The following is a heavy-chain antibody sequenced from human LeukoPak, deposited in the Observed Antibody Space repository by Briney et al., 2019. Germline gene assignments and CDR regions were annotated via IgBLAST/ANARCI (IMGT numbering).Heavy chain of an antibody. Sequence: GGPLKFSCAAPGFTFSSYGMHGFRKAPGKGLGWVAVIWYDGSNKYYADSVKGRFTISRDNSKNTLYLQMNSLRAEDTAVYYCAKDVTAAAGYYFDYWGQGTLVTVSS. V-gene: IGHV3-33*06. J-gene: IGHJ4*02. CDR3: AKDVTAAAGYYFDY. CDR2: IWYDGSNK. D-gene: IGHD6-13*01. CDR1: GFTFSSYG.